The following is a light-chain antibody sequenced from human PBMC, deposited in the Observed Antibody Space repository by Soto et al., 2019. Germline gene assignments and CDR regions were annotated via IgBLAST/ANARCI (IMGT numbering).Light chain of an antibody. Sequence: QSALTQPASVSGSPGQSITISCTGTSGDVGSYNLVSWYQQHPGKAPKLLICEGTKRPSGVSDRFSASKSGNTASLTISGLQAEDEADYYCCSYTTTRTLLFGGGTKVTVL. CDR2: EGT. CDR1: SGDVGSYNL. J-gene: IGLJ2*01. CDR3: CSYTTTRTLL. V-gene: IGLV2-23*01.